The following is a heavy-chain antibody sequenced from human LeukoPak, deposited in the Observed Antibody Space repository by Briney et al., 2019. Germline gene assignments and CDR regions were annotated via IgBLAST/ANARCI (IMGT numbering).Heavy chain of an antibody. J-gene: IGHJ4*02. D-gene: IGHD5-18*01. CDR3: ARARGYSYGIDY. CDR2: IYYSGST. V-gene: IGHV4-59*01. Sequence: SETLSLTCTVSGGSISSYYWSWIRQPPGQGLEWIGYIYYSGSTNYNPSLKSRVTISVDTSKNQFSLKLSSVTAADTAVYYCARARGYSYGIDYWGQGTLVTVSS. CDR1: GGSISSYY.